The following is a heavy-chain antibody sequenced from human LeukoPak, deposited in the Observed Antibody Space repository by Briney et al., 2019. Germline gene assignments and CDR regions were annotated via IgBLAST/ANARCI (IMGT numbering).Heavy chain of an antibody. D-gene: IGHD3-22*01. V-gene: IGHV3-53*01. Sequence: GGSLRLSCEPSGFTVSSNYMSWVRQAPGKGLEWVSVIYSGGSTYYADSVKGRFTISRDNSKNTLCLQMNSLRAEDTAVYYCAREKDYYDSSGRTYYYGMDVWGQGTTVTVSS. CDR2: IYSGGST. J-gene: IGHJ6*02. CDR3: AREKDYYDSSGRTYYYGMDV. CDR1: GFTVSSNY.